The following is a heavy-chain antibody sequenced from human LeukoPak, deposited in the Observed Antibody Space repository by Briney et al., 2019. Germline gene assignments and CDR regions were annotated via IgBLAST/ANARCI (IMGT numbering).Heavy chain of an antibody. Sequence: GGSLRLSCAASGFTFSNAGMSWVRQAPGKGREWVGRIKSKTDGGTPDYAAPVKGRFHISRDDSKNTLHLQMNSLKTEGTAVYYCTTVSQTVAGTDYWGQGTLVTVSS. J-gene: IGHJ4*02. CDR1: GFTFSNAG. V-gene: IGHV3-15*01. D-gene: IGHD6-19*01. CDR2: IKSKTDGGTP. CDR3: TTVSQTVAGTDY.